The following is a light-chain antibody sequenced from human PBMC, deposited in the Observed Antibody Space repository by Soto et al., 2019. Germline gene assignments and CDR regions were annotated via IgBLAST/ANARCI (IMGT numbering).Light chain of an antibody. V-gene: IGKV1-5*03. CDR2: KAS. Sequence: DIEMTQSPSTLSGSVGDIVTITCRASQTISSWLAWYQQKPGKAPKLLIYKASTLKSGVPSRFSGSGSGTEFTLTISSLQPDDFETYYCQQYNSDSAAFGQGTKVDIK. J-gene: IGKJ1*01. CDR1: QTISSW. CDR3: QQYNSDSAA.